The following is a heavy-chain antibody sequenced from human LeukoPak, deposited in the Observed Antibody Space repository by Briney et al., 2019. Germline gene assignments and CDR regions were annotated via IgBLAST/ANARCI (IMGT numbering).Heavy chain of an antibody. D-gene: IGHD3-9*01. CDR3: ARTRYFDWFIFDY. Sequence: SETLSLTCTVPGGSISSYYWSWIRQPPGKGLEWIGYIYYSGSTNYNPSLKSRVTISVDTSKNQFSLKLSSVTAADTAVYYCARTRYFDWFIFDYWGQGTLVTVSS. CDR2: IYYSGST. V-gene: IGHV4-59*01. CDR1: GGSISSYY. J-gene: IGHJ4*02.